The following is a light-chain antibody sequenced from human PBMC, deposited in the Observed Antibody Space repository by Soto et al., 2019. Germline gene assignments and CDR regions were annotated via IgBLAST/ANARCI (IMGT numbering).Light chain of an antibody. CDR3: QQYGSSPLT. J-gene: IGKJ4*01. V-gene: IGKV3-20*01. CDR2: GAS. Sequence: EIVLTQSPGTLSLSPGERATLSCRASQSVSSSFLAWYQQKPGQAPRLLIYGASSRATGIPDRFSGSGSGTDCTLTISRLEPEDVAVYYCQQYGSSPLTFGGGTTVEIK. CDR1: QSVSSSF.